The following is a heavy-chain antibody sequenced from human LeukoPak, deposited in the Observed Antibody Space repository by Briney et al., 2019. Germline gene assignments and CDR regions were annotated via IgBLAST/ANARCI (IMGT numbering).Heavy chain of an antibody. Sequence: AAVKVSCMASVYTFTGYYMHWVRQAPGQGLEWMGCINPNSGGTNYAQKFQGRVTMTRDTSISTAYMELSRLRSDDTAVYYCAREGGFLEWLSDYWGQGTLVTVSS. V-gene: IGHV1-2*02. D-gene: IGHD3-3*01. CDR1: VYTFTGYY. J-gene: IGHJ4*02. CDR2: INPNSGGT. CDR3: AREGGFLEWLSDY.